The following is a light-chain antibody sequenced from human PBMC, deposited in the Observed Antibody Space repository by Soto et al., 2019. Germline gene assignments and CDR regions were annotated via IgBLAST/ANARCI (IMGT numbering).Light chain of an antibody. Sequence: EIVMTQSPATLSVSPGERAALSCRAGQSVSSDLAWYQQKPGQVYRLLIYGASTRVAGIPARFSGTGSGTEFTLTISSLQSEDFAVYYCQQYNNWPPTFGQGTKVEIK. V-gene: IGKV3-15*01. CDR2: GAS. CDR1: QSVSSD. J-gene: IGKJ1*01. CDR3: QQYNNWPPT.